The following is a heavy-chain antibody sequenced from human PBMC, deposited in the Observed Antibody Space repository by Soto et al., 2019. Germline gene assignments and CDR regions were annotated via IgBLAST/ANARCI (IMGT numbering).Heavy chain of an antibody. CDR3: ARDSRYSSSWPAGFDY. J-gene: IGHJ4*02. CDR2: ILYDGSNK. Sequence: XLRLCCASSGFXFSSYGLHWVRHAPGKGLELVAVILYDGSNKYYADSVKGRFTISRENSKNTLYLQMNSLTAEETAVYSCARDSRYSSSWPAGFDYWGQGTLVTVSS. V-gene: IGHV3-33*01. D-gene: IGHD6-13*01. CDR1: GFXFSSYG.